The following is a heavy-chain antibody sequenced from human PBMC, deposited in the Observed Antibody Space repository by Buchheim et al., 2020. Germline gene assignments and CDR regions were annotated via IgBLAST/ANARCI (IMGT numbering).Heavy chain of an antibody. CDR2: ISYDGSNK. CDR1: GFTFSSYA. Sequence: QVQLVESGGGVVQPGRSLRLSCAASGFTFSSYAMHWVRQAPGKGLEWVAVISYDGSNKYYADSVKGRFTISRDNSKNTLYLRMNSLRAEDTAVYYCARDLLVPYYYGMDVWGQGTT. J-gene: IGHJ6*02. CDR3: ARDLLVPYYYGMDV. V-gene: IGHV3-30-3*01. D-gene: IGHD2-8*02.